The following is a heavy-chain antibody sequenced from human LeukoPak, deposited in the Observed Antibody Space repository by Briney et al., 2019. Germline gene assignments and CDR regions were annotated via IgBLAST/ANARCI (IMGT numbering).Heavy chain of an antibody. CDR1: GFTVSSNY. Sequence: GGSLRLSCAGSGFTVSSNYMSWVRQAPGEGLEWVSVIYTSGTTYYADSVKGRFTTSRDSSKNTLYLQMNSLRAEDTAVYYCARDNGNDYGANWGQGTMVTVSS. CDR3: ARDNGNDYGAN. J-gene: IGHJ3*01. V-gene: IGHV3-53*01. D-gene: IGHD4/OR15-4a*01. CDR2: IYTSGTT.